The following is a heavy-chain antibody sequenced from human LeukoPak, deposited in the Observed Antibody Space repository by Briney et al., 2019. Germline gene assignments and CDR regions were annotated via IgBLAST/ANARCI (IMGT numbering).Heavy chain of an antibody. Sequence: SETLSLTCTVSGGSISSSSYSWGWIRQPPGKGLEWIGSIYYSGSTYYNPSLKSRVTISVDTSKNQFSLKLSSVTAADTAVYYCARLVRSGYYFDYWGQGTLVTVSS. V-gene: IGHV4-39*01. CDR3: ARLVRSGYYFDY. CDR2: IYYSGST. J-gene: IGHJ4*02. D-gene: IGHD3-22*01. CDR1: GGSISSSSYS.